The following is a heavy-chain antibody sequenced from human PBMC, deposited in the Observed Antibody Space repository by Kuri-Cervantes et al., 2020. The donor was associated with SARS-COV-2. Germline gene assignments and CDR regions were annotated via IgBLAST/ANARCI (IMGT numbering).Heavy chain of an antibody. CDR2: VRGKANNYAT. CDR3: AKDRTKQRLGRFDP. CDR1: GFLFSASA. Sequence: GESLKISCEVSGFLFSASAIHWVRQASGKGLEWVGHVRGKANNYATAYAASVKGRFTISRDDSKNMAYLQMHSLKTEDTAVYYCAKDRTKQRLGRFDPWGQGTLVTVSS. V-gene: IGHV3-73*01. J-gene: IGHJ5*02. D-gene: IGHD1-1*01.